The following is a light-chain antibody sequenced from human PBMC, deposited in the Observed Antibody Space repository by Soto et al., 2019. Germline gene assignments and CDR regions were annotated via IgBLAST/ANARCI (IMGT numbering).Light chain of an antibody. J-gene: IGKJ5*01. CDR2: GAS. CDR3: QQYSNWPPIT. CDR1: QSVSSSY. Sequence: ENVLTQSPGTLALSPGERATLSCRARQSVSSSYLAWYQQKPGQAPRLLIYGASSRATGIPDRFSGSGSGTEFTLTISSLQSEDFAVYYCQQYSNWPPITVGQGTRLEI. V-gene: IGKV3-20*01.